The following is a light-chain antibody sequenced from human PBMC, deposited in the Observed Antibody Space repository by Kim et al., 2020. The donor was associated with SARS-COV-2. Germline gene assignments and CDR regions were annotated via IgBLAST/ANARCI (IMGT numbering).Light chain of an antibody. CDR1: SLRSYY. J-gene: IGLJ2*01. Sequence: SSDLTQDPAVSVALGQTVRITCQGDSLRSYYASWYQQKPGQAPVLVIYGKNNRPSGIPDRFSGSSSGNTASLTITGAQAEDEADYYCNSRDSSGNFVVFG. CDR2: GKN. V-gene: IGLV3-19*01. CDR3: NSRDSSGNFVV.